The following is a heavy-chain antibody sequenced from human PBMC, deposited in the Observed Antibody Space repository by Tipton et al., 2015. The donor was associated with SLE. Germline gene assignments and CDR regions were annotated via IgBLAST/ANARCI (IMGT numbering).Heavy chain of an antibody. J-gene: IGHJ5*02. V-gene: IGHV3-7*03. CDR3: ARGGSRGNWFAP. Sequence: SLRLSCAASGFTFSSYWMSWVRQAPGRGLEWVANIKQDGSEKYYVDSVKGRFTISRDNAKNSLYLQMNSLRAEDTAVYYCARGGSRGNWFAPWGQGTLVTVSS. CDR2: IKQDGSEK. D-gene: IGHD1-26*01. CDR1: GFTFSSYW.